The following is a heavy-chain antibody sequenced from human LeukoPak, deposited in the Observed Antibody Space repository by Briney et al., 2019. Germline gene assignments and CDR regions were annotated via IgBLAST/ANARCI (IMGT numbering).Heavy chain of an antibody. V-gene: IGHV1-18*01. CDR2: ISAYNGNT. J-gene: IGHJ4*02. CDR3: ARGPSTGYELLWFGELHFDY. CDR1: GYTFTSYG. D-gene: IGHD3-10*01. Sequence: ASVKVSCKASGYTFTSYGISWVRQAPEQGLEWMGWISAYNGNTNYAQKLQGRVTMTTDTSTSTAYMELRSLRSDDTAVYYCARGPSTGYELLWFGELHFDYWGQGTLVTVSS.